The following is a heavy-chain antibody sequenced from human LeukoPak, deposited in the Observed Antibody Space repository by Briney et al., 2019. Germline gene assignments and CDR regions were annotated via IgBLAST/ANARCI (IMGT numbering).Heavy chain of an antibody. CDR2: IIPILGIA. Sequence: SVKVSCKASGGTFSSYTISWVRQAPGQGLEWMGRIIPILGIANYAQKFQGRVTMTRDTSTSTVYMELSSLRSEDTAVYYCSAEADCTNGVCELGYWGQGTLVTVSS. V-gene: IGHV1-69*02. J-gene: IGHJ4*02. CDR1: GGTFSSYT. CDR3: SAEADCTNGVCELGY. D-gene: IGHD2-8*01.